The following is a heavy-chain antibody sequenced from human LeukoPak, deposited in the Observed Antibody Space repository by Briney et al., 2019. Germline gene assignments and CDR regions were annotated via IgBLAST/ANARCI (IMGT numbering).Heavy chain of an antibody. D-gene: IGHD3-10*01. J-gene: IGHJ4*02. CDR1: GFTFNSYG. CDR3: ARVGYYASGPFSYFDY. CDR2: ISYDGSNE. Sequence: GGSLRLSCAASGFTFNSYGMNWVRQAPGKGLEWVAVISYDGSNEYYADSVKGRFAISRDNSKNTLYLQMNSLSVEDTAVYYCARVGYYASGPFSYFDYWGQGTLVTVSS. V-gene: IGHV3-30*03.